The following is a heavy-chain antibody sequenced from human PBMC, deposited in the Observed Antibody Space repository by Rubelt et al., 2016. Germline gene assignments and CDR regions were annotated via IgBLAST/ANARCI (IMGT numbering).Heavy chain of an antibody. CDR3: ARDPGPRGNDY. D-gene: IGHD3-10*01. J-gene: IGHJ4*02. CDR2: INPSGGST. CDR1: GYTFTSYY. V-gene: IGHV1-46*03. Sequence: QVQLVQSGAEVKKPGASVKVSCKASGYTFTSYYMHWVRQAPGQGLEWMGIINPSGGSTSYAQKCQGGGTMTRDTCTSTVYMELSSLRSEDTAVYYCARDPGPRGNDYWGQGTLVTVSS.